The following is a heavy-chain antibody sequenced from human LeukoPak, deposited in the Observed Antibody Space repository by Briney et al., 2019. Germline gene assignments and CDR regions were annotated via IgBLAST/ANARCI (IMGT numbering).Heavy chain of an antibody. CDR1: GVSISSSRYY. J-gene: IGHJ6*03. V-gene: IGHV4-39*07. D-gene: IGHD6-6*01. CDR2: VYYSGST. Sequence: PSETLSLTCIVSGVSISSSRYYWGWIRQPPGKGLEWIGSVYYSGSTYYNPSLKSRVTISVDTSKSQFSLKLSSVTAADTAVYYCARDLSFRPGRRTWPSYYMDVWGKGTTVTISS. CDR3: ARDLSFRPGRRTWPSYYMDV.